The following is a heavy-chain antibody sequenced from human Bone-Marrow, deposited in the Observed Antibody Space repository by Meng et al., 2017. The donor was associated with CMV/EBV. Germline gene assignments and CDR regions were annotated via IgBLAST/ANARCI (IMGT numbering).Heavy chain of an antibody. CDR2: ISWDSGIT. CDR1: GFTFDDYT. V-gene: IGHV3-43*01. Sequence: GGSLRLSCATSGFTFDDYTMHWVRQAPGKGLEWVSLISWDSGITYYVDSVKGRFTISRDNSENSLYLQMNGLRTEDTAFYYCARDISSGESFFYYWGQGTLVTVAS. CDR3: ARDISSGESFFYY. D-gene: IGHD1-26*01. J-gene: IGHJ4*02.